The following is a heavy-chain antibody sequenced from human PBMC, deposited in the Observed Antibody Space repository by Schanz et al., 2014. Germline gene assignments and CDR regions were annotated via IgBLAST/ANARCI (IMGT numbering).Heavy chain of an antibody. V-gene: IGHV3-48*01. J-gene: IGHJ4*02. CDR3: AKTLFPGGTQTFGN. D-gene: IGHD2-8*02. CDR2: VSRSTPDI. CDR1: GFTFSSYS. Sequence: EVQLVESGGGLVQPGGSLRLSCTASGFTFSSYSMNWVRQAPGKGLEWVSYVSRSTPDIYYADSVKGRFTMSRDNAKNTLYLQMNSLRAEVTAVYYCAKTLFPGGTQTFGNWGRGTLVTVSS.